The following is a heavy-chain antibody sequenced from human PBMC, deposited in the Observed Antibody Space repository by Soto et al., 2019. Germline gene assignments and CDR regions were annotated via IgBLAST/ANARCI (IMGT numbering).Heavy chain of an antibody. CDR1: GDSVSSNSAA. J-gene: IGHJ6*02. CDR3: ARDWDLYSSSSGYYYYYGMDV. D-gene: IGHD6-6*01. V-gene: IGHV6-1*01. CDR2: TYYRSKWYN. Sequence: SQTLSLTCAISGDSVSSNSAAWNWIRQPPSRGLEWLGRTYYRSKWYNDYAVSVKSRITINPDTSKNQFSLQLNSVTPEDTAVYYCARDWDLYSSSSGYYYYYGMDVWGQGTTVTVSS.